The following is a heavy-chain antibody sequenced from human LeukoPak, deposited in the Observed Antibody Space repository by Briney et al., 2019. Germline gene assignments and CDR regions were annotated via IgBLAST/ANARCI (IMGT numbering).Heavy chain of an antibody. CDR2: ISYDGSNK. CDR3: AKDLISGYDFWSGYSSKRLLPDS. CDR1: GFTFSTYG. J-gene: IGHJ5*01. Sequence: GGSLRLSCAASGFTFSTYGMHWVRQAPGKGLEWVAFISYDGSNKYYVDSVKGRFTISRDNSKNTLYLQMNSLRAEDTAVYYCAKDLISGYDFWSGYSSKRLLPDSWGQGTLVIVSS. V-gene: IGHV3-30*18. D-gene: IGHD3-3*01.